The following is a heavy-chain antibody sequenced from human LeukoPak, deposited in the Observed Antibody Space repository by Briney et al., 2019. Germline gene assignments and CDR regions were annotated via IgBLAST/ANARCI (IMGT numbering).Heavy chain of an antibody. J-gene: IGHJ4*02. D-gene: IGHD1-7*01. Sequence: GGSLRLSCVASGFTFSSYEMQWVRQAPGKGLEWVSYIGNSGRTIHYADSAKGRFTISRDNAKSSLFLHMISLRAEDTAVYYCARGDNSGTGNYSSDYWAQGPLVTVSS. CDR3: ARGDNSGTGNYSSDY. CDR2: IGNSGRTI. V-gene: IGHV3-48*03. CDR1: GFTFSSYE.